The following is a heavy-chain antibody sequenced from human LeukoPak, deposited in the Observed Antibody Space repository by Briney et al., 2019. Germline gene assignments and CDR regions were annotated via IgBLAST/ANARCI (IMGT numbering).Heavy chain of an antibody. V-gene: IGHV1-2*02. CDR3: AREGQEYSSPPGDY. Sequence: GASVKVSCKASGYTFTGYYMHWVRQAPGQGLEWMGWINPNSGGTNYAQKFQGRVTMTRDTSISTAYMELSRLRSDDTAVYYCAREGQEYSSPPGDYWGQGTLVTVSS. J-gene: IGHJ4*02. CDR1: GYTFTGYY. D-gene: IGHD6-6*01. CDR2: INPNSGGT.